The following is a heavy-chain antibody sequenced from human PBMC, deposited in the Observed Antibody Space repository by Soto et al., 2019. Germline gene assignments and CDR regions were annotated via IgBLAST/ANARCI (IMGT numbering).Heavy chain of an antibody. V-gene: IGHV3-23*01. CDR3: AKALRFTFTTGYYMDV. CDR2: ISGSGST. CDR1: GFTVSSYA. D-gene: IGHD3-16*01. Sequence: EVQLLESGGGLVQPGGSLRLSCAASGFTVSSYAMSWVRQAPGKGLEWVSAISGSGSTYSADSVKGRLTISRDSSKNTVYLEMNRLRAEDTAVYYCAKALRFTFTTGYYMDVWGRGTTVTVSS. J-gene: IGHJ6*03.